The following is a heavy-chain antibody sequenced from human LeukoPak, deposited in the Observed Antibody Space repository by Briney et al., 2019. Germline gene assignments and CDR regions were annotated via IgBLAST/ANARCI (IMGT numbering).Heavy chain of an antibody. V-gene: IGHV3-33*01. CDR1: GFTCSSYG. CDR2: ISYDGSNK. D-gene: IGHD4-17*01. J-gene: IGHJ6*03. Sequence: PGGSLRLSCAASGFTCSSYGMHWVRQAPGKGLEWVAVISYDGSNKYYADSVKGRFTISRDNSKNTLYLQMNSLRAEDTAVYYCARGDYGDYGEIYYYYYMDVWGKGTTVTVS. CDR3: ARGDYGDYGEIYYYYYMDV.